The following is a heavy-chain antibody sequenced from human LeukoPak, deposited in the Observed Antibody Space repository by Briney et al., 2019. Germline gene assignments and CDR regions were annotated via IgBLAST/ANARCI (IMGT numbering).Heavy chain of an antibody. D-gene: IGHD3-22*01. CDR2: IGGSDGRT. Sequence: GGSLRLSCAASGLTFSTYAMSSVRQAPEKRLGCVSLIGGSDGRTRYADSVKGRFTISRDNSKNTLYLEMNSLRAEDTAVYYCAKDSSSYDWGYMDVWGKGTTVTISS. CDR3: AKDSSSYDWGYMDV. CDR1: GLTFSTYA. J-gene: IGHJ6*03. V-gene: IGHV3-23*01.